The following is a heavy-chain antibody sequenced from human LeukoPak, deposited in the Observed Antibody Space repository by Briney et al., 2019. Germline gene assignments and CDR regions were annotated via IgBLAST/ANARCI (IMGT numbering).Heavy chain of an antibody. CDR2: IIPIFGTA. D-gene: IGHD6-13*01. CDR3: ARGAYSSSWYALFDY. V-gene: IGHV1-69*05. J-gene: IGHJ4*02. Sequence: ASVKVSCKASGYTFTSYYMHWVRQAPGQGLEWMGGIIPIFGTANYAQKFQGRVTITTDESTSTAYMELSSLRSEDTAVYYCARGAYSSSWYALFDYWGQGTLVTVSS. CDR1: GYTFTSYY.